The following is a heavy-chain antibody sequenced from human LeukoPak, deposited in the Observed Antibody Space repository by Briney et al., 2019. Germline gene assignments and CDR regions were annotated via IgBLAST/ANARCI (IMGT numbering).Heavy chain of an antibody. CDR2: IYYSGST. Sequence: PSETLSLTCTVSGGSISSYFWSWIRQPPGKGLEWIGYIYYSGSTSYNPSLKSRVTISVDTSKNQFSLKLSSVTAADTAVYYCAIQYGGSSRSFDPWGQGTLVSVSS. V-gene: IGHV4-59*08. J-gene: IGHJ5*02. CDR1: GGSISSYF. CDR3: AIQYGGSSRSFDP. D-gene: IGHD4-23*01.